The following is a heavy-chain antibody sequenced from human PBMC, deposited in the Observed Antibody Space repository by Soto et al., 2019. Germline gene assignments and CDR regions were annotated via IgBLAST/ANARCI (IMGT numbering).Heavy chain of an antibody. CDR3: ARGARRYIYGMDV. CDR2: IYSDGST. Sequence: EVQLVETGGGLIQPGGSLRLSCAASGFTVSRNYMTWVRQAPGKGLEWVSFIYSDGSTYYADSVKGRFTISRDNSKNTLYLQMSSLRAEDTAVYYCARGARRYIYGMDVWGQGTTVTVSS. CDR1: GFTVSRNY. D-gene: IGHD6-6*01. V-gene: IGHV3-53*02. J-gene: IGHJ6*02.